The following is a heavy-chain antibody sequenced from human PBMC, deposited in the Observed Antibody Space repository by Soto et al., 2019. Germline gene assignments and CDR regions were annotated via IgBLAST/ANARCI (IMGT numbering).Heavy chain of an antibody. Sequence: EVQLLESGGGLVQPGRSLRLSCAASGFAFSTYAMSWVRQAPGKGLEWVSAISAGGGSTYYADSVKGRFTISRDNSKNTLYVQMNSLRAEDTAVYYCAKVLSSNYYLPDYWGQGTLVTVSS. D-gene: IGHD4-4*01. CDR1: GFAFSTYA. J-gene: IGHJ4*02. CDR2: ISAGGGST. V-gene: IGHV3-23*01. CDR3: AKVLSSNYYLPDY.